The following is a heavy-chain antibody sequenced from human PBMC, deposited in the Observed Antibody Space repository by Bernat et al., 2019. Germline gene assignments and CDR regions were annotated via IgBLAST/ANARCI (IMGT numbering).Heavy chain of an antibody. CDR1: GFTFSGST. J-gene: IGHJ4*02. CDR2: IRSKVDNYAT. D-gene: IGHD2-15*01. Sequence: EVQLVESGGDLVQPGGSLKLSCAASGFTFSGSTMHWVRQASGKGLEWVGRIRSKVDNYATTYAVSVKGRFTISRDDSKNTAYLKMNSLKTEDTAVYYCTRRYCSAGNCYSDYWGQGTLVTVSS. CDR3: TRRYCSAGNCYSDY. V-gene: IGHV3-73*02.